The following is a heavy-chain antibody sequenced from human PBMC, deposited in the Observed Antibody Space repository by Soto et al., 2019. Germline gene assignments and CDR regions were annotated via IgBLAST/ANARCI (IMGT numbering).Heavy chain of an antibody. CDR2: IYPEDSDI. V-gene: IGHV5-51*01. Sequence: GESLKISCKASGYSFTSHWIAWVRQIPGKGLELMAIIYPEDSDIQYSPSLQGHVSVSADKSVSTAYLQWSSLEASDTAMYYCSILGHFCSSPSCYTGYFFSGLDVWGQGTTVTVSS. CDR3: SILGHFCSSPSCYTGYFFSGLDV. CDR1: GYSFTSHW. J-gene: IGHJ6*02. D-gene: IGHD2-2*02.